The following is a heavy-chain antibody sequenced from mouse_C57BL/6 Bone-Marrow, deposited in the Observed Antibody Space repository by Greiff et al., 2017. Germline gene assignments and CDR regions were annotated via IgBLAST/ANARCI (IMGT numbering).Heavy chain of an antibody. J-gene: IGHJ3*01. CDR3: ARVDGYYVSLAY. Sequence: QVQLKESGPELVKPGASVKISCKASGYAFSSSWMNWVKQRPGKGLEWIGRIYPGDGDTNYNGKFKGKATLTADKSSSTAYMQLSSLTSEDSAVYFCARVDGYYVSLAYWGQGTLVTVSA. D-gene: IGHD2-3*01. CDR1: GYAFSSSW. V-gene: IGHV1-82*01. CDR2: IYPGDGDT.